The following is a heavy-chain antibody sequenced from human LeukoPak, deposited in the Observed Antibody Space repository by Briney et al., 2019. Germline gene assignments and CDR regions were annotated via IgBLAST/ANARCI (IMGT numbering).Heavy chain of an antibody. CDR1: GYTFTSYD. CDR2: MNPNSGNT. D-gene: IGHD3-10*01. CDR3: ARDYDYGSGSYYPSSPSWFDP. J-gene: IGHJ5*02. Sequence: AASVKVSCKASGYTFTSYDINWVRQATGQGLEWMGWMNPNSGNTGYAQKFQGRVTITADESTSTAYMELSSLRSEDTAVYYCARDYDYGSGSYYPSSPSWFDPWGQGTLVTVSS. V-gene: IGHV1-8*03.